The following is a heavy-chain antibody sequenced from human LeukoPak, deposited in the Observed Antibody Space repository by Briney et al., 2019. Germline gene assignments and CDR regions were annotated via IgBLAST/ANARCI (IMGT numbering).Heavy chain of an antibody. Sequence: PSETLSLTCTVSGGSISSYYWSWIRQPPGKGLEWIGYIYYSGSTNYNPTLKSRVTISVDTSKNQFSLKLSSVTAADTAVYYCAGASYDSSGVHWGQGTLVTVSS. D-gene: IGHD3-22*01. V-gene: IGHV4-59*01. CDR3: AGASYDSSGVH. CDR1: GGSISSYY. J-gene: IGHJ4*02. CDR2: IYYSGST.